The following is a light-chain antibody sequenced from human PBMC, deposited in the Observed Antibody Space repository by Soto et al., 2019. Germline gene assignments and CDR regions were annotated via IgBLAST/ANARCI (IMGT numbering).Light chain of an antibody. Sequence: DIVLTQTPLSAPVTLGQPASISCRSSQSLEHSNGNTYLSWLQQRPGQPPRHLIYMISNRFSGVPDRFRGSGAGADFTLSISRVEAEDVGVYYCMQSTQFPRTFGQGTKLEL. CDR1: QSLEHSNGNTY. CDR3: MQSTQFPRT. CDR2: MIS. V-gene: IGKV2-24*01. J-gene: IGKJ2*01.